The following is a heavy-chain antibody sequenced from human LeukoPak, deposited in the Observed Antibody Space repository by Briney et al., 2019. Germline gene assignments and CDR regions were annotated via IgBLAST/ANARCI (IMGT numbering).Heavy chain of an antibody. V-gene: IGHV4-4*02. D-gene: IGHD2-21*02. Sequence: SGTLSLTCAVSGGSSSSSNWWSWVRQPPGKGLEWLGEIYHSGSTNYNPSLKSRVTISVDKSKNQFSLKLSSVTAADTAVYYCASSSRYCGGDCYSWYYGMDVWGKGTTVTVSS. CDR1: GGSSSSSNW. CDR2: IYHSGST. J-gene: IGHJ6*04. CDR3: ASSSRYCGGDCYSWYYGMDV.